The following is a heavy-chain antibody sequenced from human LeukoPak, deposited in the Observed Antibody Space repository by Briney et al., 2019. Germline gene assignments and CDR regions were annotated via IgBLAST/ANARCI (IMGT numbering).Heavy chain of an antibody. CDR1: GFTFSSYG. Sequence: PGRSLRLSCAASGFTFSSYGLHWVRQAPGKGLEWVAAISYDGRNKEYVDSVKGRFTISRDNSKNTLYVQMNSLRAEDTAVYYCAKDRGYSHGFEYWGQGTLVTVSS. V-gene: IGHV3-30*18. CDR3: AKDRGYSHGFEY. J-gene: IGHJ4*02. CDR2: ISYDGRNK. D-gene: IGHD5-12*01.